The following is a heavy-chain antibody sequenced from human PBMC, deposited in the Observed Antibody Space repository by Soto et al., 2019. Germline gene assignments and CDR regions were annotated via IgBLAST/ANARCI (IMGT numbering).Heavy chain of an antibody. J-gene: IGHJ3*02. CDR3: AKATATGGGAFDI. Sequence: GGSLRLSCAASGFTFTRYSMNWVRQAPGKGLEWVSAISGSGGSTYYADSVKGRFTISRDSSQNTVYLQMNSLTAGDTALYYCAKATATGGGAFDICGQGTMVTVSS. CDR2: ISGSGGST. D-gene: IGHD2-8*02. CDR1: GFTFTRYS. V-gene: IGHV3-23*01.